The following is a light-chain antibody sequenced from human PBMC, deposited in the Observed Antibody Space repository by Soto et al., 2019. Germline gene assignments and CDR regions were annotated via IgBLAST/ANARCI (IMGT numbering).Light chain of an antibody. Sequence: QSVLTQPASVSGSPGQSITISCSGTSSDIGSYDHVAWYQQFPGKSPKLIIYAVSDRPSGVSDRFSGSKSGISASLTISGLQHEEEADYYCISYNDRQSYLFGTGTKVTV. CDR2: AVS. CDR3: ISYNDRQSYL. CDR1: SSDIGSYDH. J-gene: IGLJ1*01. V-gene: IGLV2-14*03.